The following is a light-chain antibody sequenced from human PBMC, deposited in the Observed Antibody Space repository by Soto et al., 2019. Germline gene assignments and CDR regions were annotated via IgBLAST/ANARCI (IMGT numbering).Light chain of an antibody. V-gene: IGKV3-20*01. Sequence: EIVLTQSPGTVSLSPGERATLSCRASQSVGNNYLAWYQKKRGQAPRLLISGASRRATGVLDRFSGSGTGTDFSLTISRLEPEDSAVYYCQPYASSPLTFGQGTKLEIK. CDR1: QSVGNNY. CDR3: QPYASSPLT. CDR2: GAS. J-gene: IGKJ2*01.